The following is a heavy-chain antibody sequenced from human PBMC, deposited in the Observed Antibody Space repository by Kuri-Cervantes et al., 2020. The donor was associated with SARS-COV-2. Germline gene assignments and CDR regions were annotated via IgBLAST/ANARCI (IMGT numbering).Heavy chain of an antibody. CDR3: ARHYAFDKFHK. CDR1: GASISSSTYY. CDR2: IYESGDT. J-gene: IGHJ4*02. Sequence: ESLKISCTVSGASISSSTYYWGWIRQSPGKGHEWIGSIYESGDTYYSSSLKSRLSLSVDTSKNQFSLRLTSVTAADTAISYCARHYAFDKFHKWGQGTLVTVSS. V-gene: IGHV4-39*01. D-gene: IGHD3-3*02.